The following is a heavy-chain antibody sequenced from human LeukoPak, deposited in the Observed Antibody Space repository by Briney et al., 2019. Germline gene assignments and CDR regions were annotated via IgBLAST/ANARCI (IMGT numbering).Heavy chain of an antibody. Sequence: SETLSLTCTVSGGSISSSSYYWGWIRQPPGKGLEWIGSIYYSGSTYYNASLKGRVTISVDTSKNQFSLKLSSVTAADTAVYYCARRAAAGNLAFDPWGQGTLVTVSS. CDR2: IYYSGST. V-gene: IGHV4-39*01. CDR1: GGSISSSSYY. J-gene: IGHJ5*02. CDR3: ARRAAAGNLAFDP. D-gene: IGHD6-13*01.